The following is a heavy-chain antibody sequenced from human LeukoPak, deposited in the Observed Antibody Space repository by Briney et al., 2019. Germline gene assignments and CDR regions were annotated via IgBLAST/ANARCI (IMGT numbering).Heavy chain of an antibody. Sequence: GGSLRLSCAASGFTFSSYAMSWVRQAPGKGLEWVSAISGSGGSTYYADSVKGRFTISRDNSKNTLYLQMNSLRAEDTAVYYCAKVSAGSSGWYGGIDYWGQGTLVTVSS. J-gene: IGHJ4*02. CDR1: GFTFSSYA. CDR3: AKVSAGSSGWYGGIDY. CDR2: ISGSGGST. V-gene: IGHV3-23*01. D-gene: IGHD6-19*01.